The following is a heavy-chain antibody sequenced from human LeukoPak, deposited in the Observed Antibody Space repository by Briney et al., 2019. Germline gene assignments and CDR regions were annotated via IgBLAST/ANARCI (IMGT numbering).Heavy chain of an antibody. V-gene: IGHV3-48*01. D-gene: IGHD5-12*01. CDR1: GFTFSRYS. Sequence: GGSLRLSCAASGFTFSRYSMNWVRQAPGKGLEWISYISGHSSTIYFADSVKGRFTISRDNARNSLYLQMNSLRAEDTAVYYCARGPSGYHNTGGQGTLVTVSS. J-gene: IGHJ4*02. CDR3: ARGPSGYHNT. CDR2: ISGHSSTI.